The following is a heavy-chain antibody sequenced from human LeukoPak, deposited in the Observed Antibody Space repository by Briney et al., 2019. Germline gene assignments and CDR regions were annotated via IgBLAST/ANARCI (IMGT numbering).Heavy chain of an antibody. CDR2: IIPILGIA. J-gene: IGHJ3*02. Sequence: SVKVSCKASGGTFSSYAITWVRQAPGQGLEWMGRIIPILGIANYAQKFQGRVTIIADKSTSTAYMELSSLRSGDTAVYYCARDLYSGHEGNAFDIWGQGTMVTVSS. D-gene: IGHD5-12*01. V-gene: IGHV1-69*04. CDR1: GGTFSSYA. CDR3: ARDLYSGHEGNAFDI.